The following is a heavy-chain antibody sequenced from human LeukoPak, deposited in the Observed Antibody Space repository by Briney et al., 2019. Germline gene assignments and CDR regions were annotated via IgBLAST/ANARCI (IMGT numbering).Heavy chain of an antibody. V-gene: IGHV4-34*01. D-gene: IGHD3-10*01. J-gene: IGHJ6*02. CDR1: GGSFSGYY. CDR3: ARGMVRGVTRAHYYYGMDV. CDR2: INHSGST. Sequence: SETLSLTCAVYGGSFSGYYWSWIRQPPGKGLEWIGEINHSGSTNYNPSLKSRVTISVDTSKNQFSLKLSSVTAADTAVYYCARGMVRGVTRAHYYYGMDVWGQGTTVTVSS.